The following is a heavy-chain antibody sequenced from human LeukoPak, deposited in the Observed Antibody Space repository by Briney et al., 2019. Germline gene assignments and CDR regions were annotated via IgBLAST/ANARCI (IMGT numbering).Heavy chain of an antibody. CDR3: ARVGIPSYYYYMDV. CDR2: IITNLGTA. Sequence: ASLKVYCKXSGGTFSSYAISWVRQDPGQGLEWKGRIITNLGTANYSQKLQGRVTITADESTSPAYMELSSLRSEDTAVYYCARVGIPSYYYYMDVWGKGTTVTVSS. V-gene: IGHV1-69*11. CDR1: GGTFSSYA. D-gene: IGHD1-14*01. J-gene: IGHJ6*03.